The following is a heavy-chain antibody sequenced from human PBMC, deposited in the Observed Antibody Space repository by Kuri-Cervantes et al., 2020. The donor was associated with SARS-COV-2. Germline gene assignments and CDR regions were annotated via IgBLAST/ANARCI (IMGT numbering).Heavy chain of an antibody. CDR1: GFTFSNYA. CDR2: MSGGGAST. CDR3: AKEGGHNEIDY. D-gene: IGHD5-24*01. J-gene: IGHJ4*02. Sequence: GESLKISCAVSGFTFSNYAMTWVRQAPGKGLEWVSSMSGGGASTFYADSVKGRFTISRDNSKNTLSLQLNSLRAEDTAIYYCAKEGGHNEIDYWGQGTLVTVSS. V-gene: IGHV3-23*01.